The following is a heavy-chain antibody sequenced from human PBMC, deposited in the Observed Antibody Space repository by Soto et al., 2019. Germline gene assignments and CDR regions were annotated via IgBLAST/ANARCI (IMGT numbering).Heavy chain of an antibody. D-gene: IGHD3-9*01. Sequence: PGGSLRLSCAASGFTFSSYAMSWVRQAPGKGLEWVAVISYDGSNKYYADSVKGRFTISRDNSKNTLYLQMNSLRAEDTAVYYCAKDGAYRTIFNYYYGMDVWGQGTTVTVSS. CDR2: ISYDGSNK. V-gene: IGHV3-30*18. CDR1: GFTFSSYA. J-gene: IGHJ6*02. CDR3: AKDGAYRTIFNYYYGMDV.